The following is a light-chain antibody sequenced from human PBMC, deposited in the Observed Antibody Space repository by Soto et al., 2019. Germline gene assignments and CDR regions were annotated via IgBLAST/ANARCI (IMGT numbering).Light chain of an antibody. CDR3: YSAADNKGV. V-gene: IGLV3-27*01. J-gene: IGLJ2*01. CDR1: VLAKKY. Sequence: SYELTQPSSVSVSPGQTARITCSGAVLAKKYARWFQQKPGQAPVLVIYKDSERPSGIPERFSGSSSGTTVTLTISGAQVEDEADYYCYSAADNKGVFGGGTQLTVL. CDR2: KDS.